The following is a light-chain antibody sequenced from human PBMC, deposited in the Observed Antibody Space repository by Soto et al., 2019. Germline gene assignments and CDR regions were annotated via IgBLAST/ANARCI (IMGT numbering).Light chain of an antibody. Sequence: QSVLTQPASGSGSPGQSITISCTGTSSDVGGYNYVSWYQQHPGKAPKLMIYDVTNRPSGVSNRFSGSKSGNTASLTISGLQAEDEADYYCSSYTTTSTVLFGGGTKLTVL. CDR2: DVT. J-gene: IGLJ2*01. CDR1: SSDVGGYNY. CDR3: SSYTTTSTVL. V-gene: IGLV2-14*01.